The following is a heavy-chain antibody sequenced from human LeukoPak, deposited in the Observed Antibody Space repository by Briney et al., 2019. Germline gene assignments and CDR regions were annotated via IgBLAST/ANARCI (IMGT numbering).Heavy chain of an antibody. V-gene: IGHV3-23*01. CDR3: AKDSRFDPIGAFDM. CDR2: IGGSGGST. D-gene: IGHD3-3*01. Sequence: PGGSLRLSCAATGFTFTSHAMSWVRQAPGKGLEWVSGIGGSGGSTYYADSVKGRFTISRDNSKNTLFLQMNSLRAEDTAVYYCAKDSRFDPIGAFDMWGQGTVVTVSS. J-gene: IGHJ3*02. CDR1: GFTFTSHA.